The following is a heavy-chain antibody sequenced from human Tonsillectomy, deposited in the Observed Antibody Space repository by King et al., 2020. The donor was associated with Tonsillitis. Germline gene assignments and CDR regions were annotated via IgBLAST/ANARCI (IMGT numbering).Heavy chain of an antibody. CDR3: AKAVGGYSYGFDY. Sequence: VQLVESGGGLVQPGGSLRLSCAASGFTLSSYAMNWVRQAPGKGLEWVSAISGSGGSTYYADSVKGRFTSSRDNSKNTLYLQMNSLRAEDTAVYYRAKAVGGYSYGFDYWGQGTLVTVSS. CDR2: ISGSGGST. CDR1: GFTLSSYA. D-gene: IGHD5-18*01. V-gene: IGHV3-23*04. J-gene: IGHJ4*02.